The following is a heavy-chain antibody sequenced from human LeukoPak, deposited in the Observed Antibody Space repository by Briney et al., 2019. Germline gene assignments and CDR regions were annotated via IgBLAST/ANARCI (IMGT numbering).Heavy chain of an antibody. CDR3: AKAHIAAAGIPFWDY. J-gene: IGHJ4*02. D-gene: IGHD6-13*01. V-gene: IGHV3-9*01. CDR2: ISWNSGSI. CDR1: GFTFDDYA. Sequence: GRSLRLSCAASGFTFDDYAMHWVRQAPGKGLEWVSGISWNSGSIGYADSVKGRFTISRDNAKNSLYLQMNSLRAEDTALYYCAKAHIAAAGIPFWDYWGQGTLVTVSS.